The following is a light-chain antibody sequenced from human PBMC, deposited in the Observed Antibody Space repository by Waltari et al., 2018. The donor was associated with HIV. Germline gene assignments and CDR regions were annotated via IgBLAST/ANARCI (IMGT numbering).Light chain of an antibody. CDR1: SSNIGSNY. CDR3: AAWDDNLSGWV. CDR2: RNN. J-gene: IGLJ3*02. V-gene: IGLV1-47*01. Sequence: QSVLTQPPSASGTPGQSVTISCSGSSSNIGSNYVYWYQQLPGTAPKLLIYRNNQRPAGVPDRFSGLKAGASAALAISGLRSEDEADYYCAAWDDNLSGWVFGGGSKLTIL.